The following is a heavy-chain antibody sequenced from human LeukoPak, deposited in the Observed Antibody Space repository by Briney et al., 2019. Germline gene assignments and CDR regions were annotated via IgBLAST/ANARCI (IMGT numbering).Heavy chain of an antibody. CDR1: GYTFTAYY. D-gene: IGHD5-18*01. CDR2: INPNSGGT. V-gene: IGHV1-2*06. CDR3: ARQLSPFAFDI. Sequence: ASVKVSCKASGYTFTAYYMHWVRQAPGQGIEWVGLINPNSGGTNYAQKFQDRVTMTRDTSISTAYMELSRLRSDDTAVYYCARQLSPFAFDIWGQGTMVTISS. J-gene: IGHJ3*02.